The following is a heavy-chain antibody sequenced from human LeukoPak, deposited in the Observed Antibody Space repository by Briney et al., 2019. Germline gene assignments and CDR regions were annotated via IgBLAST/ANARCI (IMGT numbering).Heavy chain of an antibody. D-gene: IGHD1-14*01. CDR3: ARAPMTATGWFDP. V-gene: IGHV3-64*01. J-gene: IGHJ5*02. Sequence: GGSLRLSCAASGFTFSDYYMSWIRQAPGKGPEYVSAISSNGGSTYYANSVKGRFTISRDNSKNTLYLQMGSLRSDDTAVYYCARAPMTATGWFDPWGQGTLVTVSS. CDR1: GFTFSDYY. CDR2: ISSNGGST.